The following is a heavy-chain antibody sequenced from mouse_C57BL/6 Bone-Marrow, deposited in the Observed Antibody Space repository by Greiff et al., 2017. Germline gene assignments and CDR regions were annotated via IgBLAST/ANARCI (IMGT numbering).Heavy chain of an antibody. CDR2: IWSGGST. J-gene: IGHJ3*01. D-gene: IGHD3-3*01. CDR3: AREGWDGRFAY. Sequence: QVHVKQSGPGLVQPSQSLSITCTVSGFSLTSYGVHWVRQSPGKGLEWLGVIWSGGSTDYNAAFISRLSISKDNSKSQVFFKRNSLQADDTAIYYCAREGWDGRFAYWGQGTLVTVSA. CDR1: GFSLTSYG. V-gene: IGHV2-2*01.